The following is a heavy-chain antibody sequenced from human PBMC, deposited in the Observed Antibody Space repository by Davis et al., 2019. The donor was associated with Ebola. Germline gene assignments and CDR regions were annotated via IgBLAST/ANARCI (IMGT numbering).Heavy chain of an antibody. CDR1: GGTFSSYA. Sequence: SVKVSCKASGGTFSSYAISWVRQAPGQGLEWMGGIIPIFGTANYAQKFQGRVTITADESTSTSYMELSSLKLEDTAVYYCARAKWGSGGLTYWYFDFWGRGTLVTVSS. V-gene: IGHV1-69*13. J-gene: IGHJ2*01. CDR2: IIPIFGTA. CDR3: ARAKWGSGGLTYWYFDF. D-gene: IGHD7-27*01.